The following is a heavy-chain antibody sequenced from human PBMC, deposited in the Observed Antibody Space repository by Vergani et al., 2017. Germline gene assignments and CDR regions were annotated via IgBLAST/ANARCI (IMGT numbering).Heavy chain of an antibody. CDR2: IYYDGSKK. D-gene: IGHD2-21*01. CDR1: GFTFSTYA. V-gene: IGHV3-33*01. Sequence: QVQLVESGGGVVQPGRSLRFSCTSSGFTFSTYAMHWVRQAPGKGLEWLAIIYYDGSKKYYADSLKGRSTISRDNSRNTLDLRMSSLRAEDTAIYYWVREGSYCGSTTCRNPSDVNYDHMDVWGEGTTVTVSS. J-gene: IGHJ6*03. CDR3: VREGSYCGSTTCRNPSDVNYDHMDV.